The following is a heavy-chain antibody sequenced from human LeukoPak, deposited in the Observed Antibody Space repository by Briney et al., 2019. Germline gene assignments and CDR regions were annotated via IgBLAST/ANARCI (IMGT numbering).Heavy chain of an antibody. CDR3: ARGGDYDVFGYYFLDV. CDR1: GGSISSYY. J-gene: IGHJ6*03. V-gene: IGHV4-59*08. CDR2: IYYSGST. D-gene: IGHD3/OR15-3a*01. Sequence: PSETLSLTCTVSGGSISSYYWSWIRQPPGKGLEWIGYIYYSGSTNYNPSLKSRVTISVDTSKNQFSLRLTSVTAADTAVYYCARGGDYDVFGYYFLDVWGKGTTVIVSS.